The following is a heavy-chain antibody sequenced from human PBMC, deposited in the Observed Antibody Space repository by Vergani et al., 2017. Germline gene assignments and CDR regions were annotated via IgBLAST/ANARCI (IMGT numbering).Heavy chain of an antibody. CDR1: GGPFKNSA. J-gene: IGHJ6*02. Sequence: QVQLVQSGAEVKKPGSSVKVSCKASGGPFKNSAFSWVRQVPGQGLEWMGGIIPIFGTANYAQKFQGRVTITADESTSTAYMELSSLRSEDTAVYYCARGMVRGVIMIMDYGMDVWGQGTTVTVSS. V-gene: IGHV1-69*13. D-gene: IGHD3-10*01. CDR2: IIPIFGTA. CDR3: ARGMVRGVIMIMDYGMDV.